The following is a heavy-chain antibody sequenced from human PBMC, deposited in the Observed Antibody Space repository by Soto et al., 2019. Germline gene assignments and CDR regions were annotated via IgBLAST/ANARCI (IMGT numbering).Heavy chain of an antibody. Sequence: VLLVDSGGGVVQPGRSLRLSCAASGFTFSSYAMNWVRQAPGKGLEWVALISHDGINKYYADSVRGRFTISRDSSTNTLYLLMNSLRAADTAVYYCGRCTSTSCHLGSDYWGQGTLVTVSS. CDR3: GRCTSTSCHLGSDY. CDR2: ISHDGINK. D-gene: IGHD2-2*01. CDR1: GFTFSSYA. J-gene: IGHJ4*02. V-gene: IGHV3-30-3*01.